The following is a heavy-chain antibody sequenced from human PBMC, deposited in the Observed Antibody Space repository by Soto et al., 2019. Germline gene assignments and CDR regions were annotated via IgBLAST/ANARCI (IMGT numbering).Heavy chain of an antibody. Sequence: VESEKSSDEGCGYRLSSYWRGWVRQMTGKGLEWMGIIYPGDSDTRYSPSFQGQVTISADKSISTAYLQWSSLKASDTAMYYCAIGFTVGHAFDIWGQGTMVTVSS. V-gene: IGHV5-51*01. J-gene: IGHJ3*02. CDR2: IYPGDSDT. CDR1: GYRLSSYW. D-gene: IGHD4-4*01. CDR3: AIGFTVGHAFDI.